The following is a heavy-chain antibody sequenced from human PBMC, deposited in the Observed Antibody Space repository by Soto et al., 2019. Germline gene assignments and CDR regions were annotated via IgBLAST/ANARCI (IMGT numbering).Heavy chain of an antibody. CDR2: INPSGGST. CDR1: GYTFTSYY. Sequence: GASVKVSCKASGYTFTSYYMHWVRQAPGQGLEWMGIINPSGGSTSYAQKFQGRVTMTRDTSTSTVYMELSSLRSEDTAVYYCVSPYGSRPYGGNSEAFDIWGQGTMVTVSS. V-gene: IGHV1-46*01. D-gene: IGHD4-17*01. CDR3: VSPYGSRPYGGNSEAFDI. J-gene: IGHJ3*02.